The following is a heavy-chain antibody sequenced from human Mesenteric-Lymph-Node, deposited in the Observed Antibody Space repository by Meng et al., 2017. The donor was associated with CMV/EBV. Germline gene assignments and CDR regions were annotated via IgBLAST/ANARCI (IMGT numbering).Heavy chain of an antibody. D-gene: IGHD1-7*01. Sequence: GESLKISCTASGFTFGDYAMSWVRQAPGKGLEWVGFIRSKAYGGTTEYAASVKGRFTISRDDSKSIAYLQMNSLRAEDTAVYYCAREGSGTTWSWFDPWGQGTLVTVSS. CDR2: IRSKAYGGTT. V-gene: IGHV3-49*04. CDR3: AREGSGTTWSWFDP. CDR1: GFTFGDYA. J-gene: IGHJ5*02.